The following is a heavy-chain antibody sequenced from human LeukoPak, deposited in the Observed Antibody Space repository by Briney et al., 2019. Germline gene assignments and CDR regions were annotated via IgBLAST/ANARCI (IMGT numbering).Heavy chain of an antibody. CDR1: GFTFSNCA. CDR3: VKEASHGSGSYDY. V-gene: IGHV3-64D*06. J-gene: IGHJ4*02. Sequence: ESLRLSCSASGFTFSNCANHWVRDPPATGLEYVSAISSNGGSTYYADSVKGRFTISRDNSKNTLYLQMSSLRAEDTALYYCVKEASHGSGSYDYWGQGTLVTVSS. CDR2: ISSNGGST. D-gene: IGHD3-10*01.